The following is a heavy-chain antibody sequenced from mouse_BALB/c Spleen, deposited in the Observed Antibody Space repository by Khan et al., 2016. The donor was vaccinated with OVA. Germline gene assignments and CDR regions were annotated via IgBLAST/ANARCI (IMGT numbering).Heavy chain of an antibody. J-gene: IGHJ4*01. CDR1: GYTFTSYW. Sequence: DLVKPGTSVKLSCKASGYTFTSYWINWIKQRPGQGLEWIGRIGPGSSNTYYNEMFKGKVALTVDTSYSTVYLHLSSLSSEDSAIYYCARENYYGRSCYAMDYWGQGTSVTVSS. D-gene: IGHD1-1*01. V-gene: IGHV1S41*01. CDR3: ARENYYGRSCYAMDY. CDR2: IGPGSSNT.